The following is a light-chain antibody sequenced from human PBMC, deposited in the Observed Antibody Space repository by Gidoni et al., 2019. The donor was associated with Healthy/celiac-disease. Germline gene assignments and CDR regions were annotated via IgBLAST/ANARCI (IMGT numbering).Light chain of an antibody. Sequence: EILFTLPPRTLSLSPGERATLSCRASQSVSSSYLAWYQQKPGQAPRLLIYGASSRATGIPDRCSGSGSGTDFTLTISRLEPEDVAVYYCQQHGSSPQLTFGGGTKVEIK. CDR3: QQHGSSPQLT. V-gene: IGKV3-20*01. CDR2: GAS. J-gene: IGKJ4*01. CDR1: QSVSSSY.